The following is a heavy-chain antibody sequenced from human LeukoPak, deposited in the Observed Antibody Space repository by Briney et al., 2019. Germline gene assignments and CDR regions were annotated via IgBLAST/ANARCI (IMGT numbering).Heavy chain of an antibody. CDR2: IKQDGSEK. CDR3: ARDLFRIFKSGGSWDY. Sequence: GGSLRLSCAASGFTFSSYWMSWVRQAPGKGLEWVANIKQDGSEKYYVDSVKGRFTISRDNAKNSLYLQMNSLRAEDTAVYYCARDLFRIFKSGGSWDYWGQGTLVTVSS. V-gene: IGHV3-7*01. J-gene: IGHJ4*02. D-gene: IGHD2-15*01. CDR1: GFTFSSYW.